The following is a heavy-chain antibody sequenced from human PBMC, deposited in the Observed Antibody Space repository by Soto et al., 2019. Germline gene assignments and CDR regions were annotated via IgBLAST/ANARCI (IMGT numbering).Heavy chain of an antibody. Sequence: GGSLRLSCAASGFKFSNYAMSWVRQAPGKGLEWVSLISATGGDTYYADSVKGRFTISRDNSHNTLYLQVHRLTAEDTAVYYCAKDRRAGGNSAFYFDFWGQGAQVTVSS. CDR3: AKDRRAGGNSAFYFDF. CDR1: GFKFSNYA. V-gene: IGHV3-23*01. J-gene: IGHJ4*02. CDR2: ISATGGDT. D-gene: IGHD3-16*01.